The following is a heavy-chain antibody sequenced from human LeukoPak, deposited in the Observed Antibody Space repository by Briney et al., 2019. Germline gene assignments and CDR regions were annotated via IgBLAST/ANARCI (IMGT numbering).Heavy chain of an antibody. J-gene: IGHJ4*02. CDR2: ISPSGDIK. D-gene: IGHD5-24*01. V-gene: IGHV3-23*01. CDR3: AKDDAWLQYND. Sequence: PGGTLRLSCAASRFTFSRHGMNWVRQAPGKGLEWVSGISPSGDIKYYVDSVKGRFTVSRDNSKNTLYLQINSLRDEDTAVYYCAKDDAWLQYNDWGQGTLVTVSS. CDR1: RFTFSRHG.